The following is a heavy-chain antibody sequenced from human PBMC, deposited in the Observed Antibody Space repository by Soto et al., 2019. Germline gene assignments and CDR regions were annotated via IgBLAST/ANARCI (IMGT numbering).Heavy chain of an antibody. D-gene: IGHD1-26*01. CDR3: LEVGARDYGMDV. J-gene: IGHJ6*02. V-gene: IGHV3-73*01. CDR2: IRNKTNNYAT. CDR1: GFTFSNAW. Sequence: EVQLVESGGGLVKPGGSLRLSCAASGFTFSNAWMSWVRQAPGKGLEWVGRIRNKTNNYATAYAASVKGRFTISRDDSKNTAYLQMNSLKIEDTAVYYCLEVGARDYGMDVWGQGTTVTVSS.